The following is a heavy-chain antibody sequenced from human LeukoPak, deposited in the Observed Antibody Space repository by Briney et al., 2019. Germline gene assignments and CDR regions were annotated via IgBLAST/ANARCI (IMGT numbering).Heavy chain of an antibody. D-gene: IGHD2-21*01. V-gene: IGHV3-23*01. Sequence: HSGGSLRLSCAASGFTFSSYAMSWVRQAPGKGLEWVSAISGSGGSTYYADSVKGRFTISRDNSKNTLYLQMNSLRAEDTAVYYCAKCVGVYYSGMDVWGQGTTVTVSS. J-gene: IGHJ6*02. CDR1: GFTFSSYA. CDR2: ISGSGGST. CDR3: AKCVGVYYSGMDV.